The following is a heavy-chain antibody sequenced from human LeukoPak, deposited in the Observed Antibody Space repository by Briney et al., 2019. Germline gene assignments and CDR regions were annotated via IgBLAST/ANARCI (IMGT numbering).Heavy chain of an antibody. Sequence: GGSXXXXXXXXXXTFSSYAMXWVRQAPGKGLEWVSAISGSGGSTNYADSVKGRFTISRDNSKNTLYLQMNSLRAEDTAVYYCAKSRERRSVYWGQGTLVTVSS. J-gene: IGHJ4*02. CDR1: XXTFSSYA. CDR2: ISGSGGST. CDR3: AKSRERRSVY. V-gene: IGHV3-23*01. D-gene: IGHD1-1*01.